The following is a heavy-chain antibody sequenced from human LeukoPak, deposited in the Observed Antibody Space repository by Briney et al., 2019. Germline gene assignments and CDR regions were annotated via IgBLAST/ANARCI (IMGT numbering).Heavy chain of an antibody. Sequence: IPSQTLSLTCTASGGSISSGSYYWRSIRQPAGKGLEWIGRIYTSGSTNYNPSLKSRVTISVDTSKNQFSLKLSSVTAADTAVSYCASYSNYVSASPHYSYMDAGGKGTTVTVSS. CDR2: IYTSGST. CDR1: GGSISSGSYY. CDR3: ASYSNYVSASPHYSYMDA. V-gene: IGHV4-61*02. J-gene: IGHJ6*03. D-gene: IGHD4-11*01.